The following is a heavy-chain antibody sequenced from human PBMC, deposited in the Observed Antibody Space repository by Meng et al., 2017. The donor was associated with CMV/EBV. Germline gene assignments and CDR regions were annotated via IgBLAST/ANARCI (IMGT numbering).Heavy chain of an antibody. D-gene: IGHD3-10*01. CDR1: GFTFSSYW. CDR3: AREPGRGAFDI. V-gene: IGHV3-74*01. J-gene: IGHJ3*02. CDR2: IYSDGITT. Sequence: SCAASGFTFSSYWMSWVRQAPGKGLVWLSRIYSDGITTRYADSVKGRFTISRDNTKNTLYLQMTGLRADDTAVYYCAREPGRGAFDIWGQGTMVTVSS.